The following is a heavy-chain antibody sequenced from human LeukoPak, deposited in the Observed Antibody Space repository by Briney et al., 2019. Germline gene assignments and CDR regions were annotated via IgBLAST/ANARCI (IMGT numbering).Heavy chain of an antibody. Sequence: GGSLRLSCAASGFTFSSYSMNWVRQAPGKGLEWVSYISSSSSTIYYADSVKGRFTISRDNAKNSLYLQMNSLRAEDTAVYYCATNANYGEFFGPWGQGTLVTVSS. CDR3: ATNANYGEFFGP. CDR1: GFTFSSYS. CDR2: ISSSSSTI. D-gene: IGHD4-17*01. J-gene: IGHJ5*02. V-gene: IGHV3-48*01.